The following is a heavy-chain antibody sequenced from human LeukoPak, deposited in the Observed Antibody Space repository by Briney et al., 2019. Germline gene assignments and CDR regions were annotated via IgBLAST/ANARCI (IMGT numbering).Heavy chain of an antibody. CDR3: AREISGYAPGAFDI. V-gene: IGHV4-59*01. Sequence: SETLSLTCTVSGGSISSYYWSWIRQPPGKGLEWIGYIYYSGSTNYNPSLKSRVTISVDTSKNQFSLKLSSVTAAGTAVYYCAREISGYAPGAFDIWGQGTMVTVSS. CDR1: GGSISSYY. CDR2: IYYSGST. J-gene: IGHJ3*02. D-gene: IGHD5-12*01.